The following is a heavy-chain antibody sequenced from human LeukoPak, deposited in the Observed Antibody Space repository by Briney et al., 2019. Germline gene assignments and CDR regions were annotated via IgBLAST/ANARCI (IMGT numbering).Heavy chain of an antibody. CDR2: IYWTDDK. J-gene: IGHJ3*01. CDR1: GFSLSSGGEG. Sequence: SGPTLVKHTQTLTLTCTFSGFSLSSGGEGVGWIRQPPGKALEWLALIYWTDDKRYSPSLESRLTISKDTSKNQVVLTMTNMDPVDTATYYCARMIAFGVVYDAFDVWGQGTMVTVSS. V-gene: IGHV2-5*01. CDR3: ARMIAFGVVYDAFDV. D-gene: IGHD3-3*01.